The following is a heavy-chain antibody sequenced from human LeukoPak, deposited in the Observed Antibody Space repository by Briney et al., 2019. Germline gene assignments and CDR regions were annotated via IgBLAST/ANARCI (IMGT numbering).Heavy chain of an antibody. D-gene: IGHD5-18*01. Sequence: SVKVPCKASGGTFSSYAISWVRQAPGQGLEWMGGIIPIFGTANYAQKFQGRVTITADESTSTAYMELSSLRSEDTAVYYCASKRGYSYGYFLGWGQGTLVTVSS. CDR1: GGTFSSYA. V-gene: IGHV1-69*01. CDR3: ASKRGYSYGYFLG. J-gene: IGHJ4*02. CDR2: IIPIFGTA.